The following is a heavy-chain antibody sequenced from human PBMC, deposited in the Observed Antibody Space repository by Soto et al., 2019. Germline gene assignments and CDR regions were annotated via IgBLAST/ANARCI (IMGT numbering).Heavy chain of an antibody. CDR1: GFTFSSYA. CDR3: AKDLHYYDSSGYSGYYYVMDV. Sequence: GGSLRLSCAASGFTFSSYAMSWVRQAPGKGLEWVSAISGSGGSTYYADSVKGRFTISRDNSKNTLYLQMNSLRAEDTAVYYCAKDLHYYDSSGYSGYYYVMDVWGQGTTVTVSS. J-gene: IGHJ6*02. V-gene: IGHV3-23*01. D-gene: IGHD3-22*01. CDR2: ISGSGGST.